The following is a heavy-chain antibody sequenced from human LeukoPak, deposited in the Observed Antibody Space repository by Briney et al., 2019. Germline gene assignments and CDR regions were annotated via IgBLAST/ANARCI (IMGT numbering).Heavy chain of an antibody. D-gene: IGHD3-9*01. CDR3: ASLTGYYSGFDY. V-gene: IGHV4-59*01. CDR1: GGSISSYY. Sequence: SETLSLTCTVSGGSISSYYWSWIRQPPGKGLEWIGYIYYSGSTNYNPSLKSRVTISVDTSKNQFSLKLSSVTAADTAVYYCASLTGYYSGFDYWGQGTLVTVSS. J-gene: IGHJ4*02. CDR2: IYYSGST.